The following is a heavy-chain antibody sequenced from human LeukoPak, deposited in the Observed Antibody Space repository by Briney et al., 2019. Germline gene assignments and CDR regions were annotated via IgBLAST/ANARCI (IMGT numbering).Heavy chain of an antibody. V-gene: IGHV3-74*01. D-gene: IGHD6-19*01. J-gene: IGHJ3*01. CDR2: INLDGTNT. CDR1: ARTFINYW. Sequence: GGSLRLSCAASARTFINYWIHSVRLAPGKWLVWVSRINLDGTNTIYADSVKGRFTISRDNAKTPLYLQMNRLRAEETAVYYGARGGGYHAFDVWGQGTVVTVSS. CDR3: ARGGGYHAFDV.